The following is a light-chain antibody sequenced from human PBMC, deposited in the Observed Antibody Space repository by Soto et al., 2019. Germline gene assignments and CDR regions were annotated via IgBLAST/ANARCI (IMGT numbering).Light chain of an antibody. V-gene: IGLV2-11*01. CDR3: CSYAGSYPHV. CDR1: SSDVGRYNF. Sequence: QSALTQPRSVSGSPGQSVTISCTGTSSDVGRYNFVSWYQQHPDKAPKLMIYDVIKRPSGVPDRFSGSKSGNTASLTIYGLQAEDEADYHCCSYAGSYPHVFGTGPKVTVL. J-gene: IGLJ1*01. CDR2: DVI.